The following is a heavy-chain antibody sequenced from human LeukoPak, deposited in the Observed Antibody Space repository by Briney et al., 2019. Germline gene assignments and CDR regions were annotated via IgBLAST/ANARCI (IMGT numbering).Heavy chain of an antibody. CDR1: GGSISSYY. CDR3: ARDPTYSSSWDRFDP. CDR2: IYTSGST. D-gene: IGHD6-13*01. Sequence: PSETLSLTCTVSGGSISSYYWSWIRQPAGKGLEWIGRIYTSGSTNYNPSLKSRVTMSVDTSKNQSSLKLSSVTAADTAVYYCARDPTYSSSWDRFDPWGQGTLVTVSS. V-gene: IGHV4-4*07. J-gene: IGHJ5*02.